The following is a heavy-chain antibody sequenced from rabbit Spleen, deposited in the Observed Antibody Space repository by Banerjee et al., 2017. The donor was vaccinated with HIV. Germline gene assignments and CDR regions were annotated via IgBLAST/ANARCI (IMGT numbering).Heavy chain of an antibody. J-gene: IGHJ6*01. D-gene: IGHD1-1*01. V-gene: IGHV1S40*01. CDR3: ARDTSSSFSSYGMDL. CDR1: GVSFSSSSY. Sequence: GASLTLTCTASGVSFSSSSYMCWVRQAPGKGLEWIACIDTGDGDTYYANWAKGRFTISKTSSTTVTLQMTSLTAADTATYFCARDTSSSFSSYGMDLWGPGTLVTVS. CDR2: IDTGDGDT.